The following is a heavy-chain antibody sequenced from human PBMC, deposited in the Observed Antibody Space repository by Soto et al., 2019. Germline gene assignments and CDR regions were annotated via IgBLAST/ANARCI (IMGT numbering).Heavy chain of an antibody. V-gene: IGHV3-30*18. CDR3: AKDVIGVIGTAMVNPHFDY. CDR1: GFTFSSYG. CDR2: ISYDGSNK. Sequence: QVQLVESGGGVVQPGRSLRLSCAASGFTFSSYGMHWVRQAPGKGLEWVAVISYDGSNKYYADSVKGRFTISRDNSKNTLYLQMNSLRAEDTAVYYCAKDVIGVIGTAMVNPHFDYWGQGTLVTVSS. D-gene: IGHD5-18*01. J-gene: IGHJ4*02.